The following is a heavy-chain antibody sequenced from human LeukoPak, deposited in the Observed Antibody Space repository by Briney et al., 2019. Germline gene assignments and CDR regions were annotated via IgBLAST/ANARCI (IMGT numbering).Heavy chain of an antibody. CDR1: GFTFDDYA. J-gene: IGHJ4*02. V-gene: IGHV3-9*01. D-gene: IGHD1-26*01. CDR3: AKDSQVGATRYYFDH. CDR2: ISWNSGSI. Sequence: PGRSLRLSCAASGFTFDDYAMQWVRQAPGKGLEWVSGISWNSGSIGYADSVKGRFTISRDNAKNSLYLQMNSLRAEDTALYYCAKDSQVGATRYYFDHWGQGTLVTVSS.